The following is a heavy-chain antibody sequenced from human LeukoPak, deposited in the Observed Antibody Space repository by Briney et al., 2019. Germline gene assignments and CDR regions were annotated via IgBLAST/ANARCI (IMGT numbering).Heavy chain of an antibody. J-gene: IGHJ4*02. Sequence: AGSLTLSCAASGFTFSSYSMNWVRQPPGKGLEWVSSISSSSSYIYYADSVKGRFTISRDNAKNSLYLQMNSLRAEDTAVYYCARVHRIVGDQIDYWGQGTLVTVSS. CDR2: ISSSSSYI. V-gene: IGHV3-21*01. CDR3: ARVHRIVGDQIDY. D-gene: IGHD3-22*01. CDR1: GFTFSSYS.